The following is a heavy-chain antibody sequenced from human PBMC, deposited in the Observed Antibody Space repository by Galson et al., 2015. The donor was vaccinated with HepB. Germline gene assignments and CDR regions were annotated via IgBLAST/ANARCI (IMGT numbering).Heavy chain of an antibody. D-gene: IGHD2-2*01. Sequence: SVKVSCKASGYTFTSYDINWVRQATGQGLEWMGWMNPNSGNTGYAQKFQGRVTMTRNTSISTAYMELSSLRSEDTAVYYYARPPHESAAAHYYYYYMDVWGKGTTVTVSS. CDR2: MNPNSGNT. V-gene: IGHV1-8*01. J-gene: IGHJ6*03. CDR3: ARPPHESAAAHYYYYYMDV. CDR1: GYTFTSYD.